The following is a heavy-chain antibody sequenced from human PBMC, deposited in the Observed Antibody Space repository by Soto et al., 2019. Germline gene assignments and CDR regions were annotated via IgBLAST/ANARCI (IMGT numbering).Heavy chain of an antibody. CDR2: IFFTGST. CDR3: ARAHGGGNIRD. D-gene: IGHD3-16*01. J-gene: IGHJ4*02. CDR1: GASIDLGDYY. V-gene: IGHV4-30-4*01. Sequence: QVQLQESGPGLVKPSQTLSLTCTVSGASIDLGDYYWTWVRQPPGKGPQWIGYIFFTGSTYVSPSLKSRLAMSVDTSKNQFSLMLTSLTVADTAVYYCARAHGGGNIRDWGQGTLVTVSS.